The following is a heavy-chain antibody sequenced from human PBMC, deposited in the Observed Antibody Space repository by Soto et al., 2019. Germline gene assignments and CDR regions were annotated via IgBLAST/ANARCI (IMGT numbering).Heavy chain of an antibody. J-gene: IGHJ5*02. CDR2: IWYDGSNK. V-gene: IGHV3-33*01. CDR1: GFTFSSYG. CDR3: ARDIVATISHWFDP. D-gene: IGHD5-12*01. Sequence: GGSLRLSCAASGFTFSSYGMHWVRQAPGKGLEWVAVIWYDGSNKYYADSVKGRFTISRDNSKNTLYLQMNSLRAEDTAVYYCARDIVATISHWFDPWGQGTLVTVSS.